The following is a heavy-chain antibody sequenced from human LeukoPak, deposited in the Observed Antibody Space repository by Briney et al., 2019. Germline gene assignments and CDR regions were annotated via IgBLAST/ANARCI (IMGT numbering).Heavy chain of an antibody. CDR1: GYTFTSYG. J-gene: IGHJ6*04. CDR2: ISAYNGDT. V-gene: IGHV1-18*04. Sequence: ASVKVSCKTSGYTFTSYGINWVRQAPGQGLEWMGWISAYNGDTNYAQKFQGRVTMTTDTSTSTVYMELRSLRSDDTAVYYCARLGLWSGDLPSHGGMDVWGKGTTVTVSS. D-gene: IGHD3-10*01. CDR3: ARLGLWSGDLPSHGGMDV.